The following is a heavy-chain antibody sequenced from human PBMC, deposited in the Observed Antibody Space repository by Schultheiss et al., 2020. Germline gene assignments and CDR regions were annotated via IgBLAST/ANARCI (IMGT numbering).Heavy chain of an antibody. CDR1: GFTFSAYS. J-gene: IGHJ4*02. V-gene: IGHV3-48*04. Sequence: GGSLRLSCAASGFTFSAYSMHWVRQAPGEGLEWISYINTRKTIYYADSVEGRCTISRDDARNSLFLQMNNLRVEDTAVYYCARELPFEYASSSGELDSWGQGTLVTVSS. CDR3: ARELPFEYASSSGELDS. D-gene: IGHD6-6*01. CDR2: INTRKTI.